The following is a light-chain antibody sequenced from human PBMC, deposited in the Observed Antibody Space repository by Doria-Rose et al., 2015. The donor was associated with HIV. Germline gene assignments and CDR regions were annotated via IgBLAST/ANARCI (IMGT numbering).Light chain of an antibody. V-gene: IGKV1-9*01. Sequence: TQSPSFLSASVGVRVTITCRASQGISRYLAWYQQQPGKAPTLLTFGASTLQSGVPSRFSGCGSGTEFTLTISSLQPEDFATYYCQQFDSFPRTFGQGTKVELK. CDR2: GAS. CDR3: QQFDSFPRT. J-gene: IGKJ1*01. CDR1: QGISRY.